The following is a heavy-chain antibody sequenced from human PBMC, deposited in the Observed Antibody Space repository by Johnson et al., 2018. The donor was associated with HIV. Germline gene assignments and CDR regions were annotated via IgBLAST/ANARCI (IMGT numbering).Heavy chain of an antibody. V-gene: IGHV3-53*01. D-gene: IGHD5-24*01. CDR3: ARAEGDGYNRRSRSAFDI. J-gene: IGHJ3*02. Sequence: KGLEWVSMIYAGGRTDYADSVKGRFTISRDNSKNTLYLQMNSLRAEDTAVYYCARAEGDGYNRRSRSAFDIWGQGTMVTVSS. CDR2: IYAGGRT.